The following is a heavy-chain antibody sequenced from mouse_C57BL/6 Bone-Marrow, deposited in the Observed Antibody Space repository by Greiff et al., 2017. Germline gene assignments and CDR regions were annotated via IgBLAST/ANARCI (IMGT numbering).Heavy chain of an antibody. CDR2: IYPGNSDT. Sequence: VQLQQSGTVLARPGASVKMSCKTSGYTFTSYWMHWVKQRPGPGLEWIGAIYPGNSDTSYNQKFKGKAKLTAVTSASTAYMELSSLAKEDAAVYCCLYDYYAMDYWGQGTSVTVSS. J-gene: IGHJ4*01. D-gene: IGHD2-3*01. CDR1: GYTFTSYW. V-gene: IGHV1-5*01. CDR3: LYDYYAMDY.